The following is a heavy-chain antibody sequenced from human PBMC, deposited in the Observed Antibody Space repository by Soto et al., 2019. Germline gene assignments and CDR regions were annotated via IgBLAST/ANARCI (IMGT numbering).Heavy chain of an antibody. CDR3: ARDYCPGGVCYTIFGY. V-gene: IGHV3-74*01. CDR2: INGGGSKT. J-gene: IGHJ4*02. D-gene: IGHD2-8*02. CDR1: GFTFSSYW. Sequence: LRLSCAASGFTFSSYWMHWVRQTPEKGLVWVSHINGGGSKTTYADSVKGRFTISRDNSKSTLYLQMGSLRAEDMAVYYCARDYCPGGVCYTIFGYWGQGTLVTVSS.